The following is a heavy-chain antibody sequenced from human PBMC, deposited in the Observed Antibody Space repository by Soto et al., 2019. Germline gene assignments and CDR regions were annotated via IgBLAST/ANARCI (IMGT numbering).Heavy chain of an antibody. J-gene: IGHJ4*02. Sequence: GGSLRLSCAASGFTFSSYAMSWVRQAPGKGLEWVSAISGSGGSTYYADSVKGRFTISRVNSKNTLYLQMNSLRAEDTAVYYWSKDRGHHCSGGSCYAGAGPYYFDYWGQGTLVTVSS. CDR3: SKDRGHHCSGGSCYAGAGPYYFDY. D-gene: IGHD2-15*01. V-gene: IGHV3-23*01. CDR2: ISGSGGST. CDR1: GFTFSSYA.